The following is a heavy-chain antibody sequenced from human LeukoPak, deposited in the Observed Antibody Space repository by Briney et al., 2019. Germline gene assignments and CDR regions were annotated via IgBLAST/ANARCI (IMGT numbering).Heavy chain of an antibody. V-gene: IGHV3-23*01. Sequence: GGSLRLSCAASGFMFSSFAMSWVRQAPGKGLEWVSAISGGGGGTYYADSVKGQFTISRDNLKNTLYLQMNSLRVEDTAVYYCAKSISGSGSYYNVQFDFWGQGTLVTVSS. J-gene: IGHJ4*02. CDR1: GFMFSSFA. CDR2: ISGGGGGT. CDR3: AKSISGSGSYYNVQFDF. D-gene: IGHD3-10*01.